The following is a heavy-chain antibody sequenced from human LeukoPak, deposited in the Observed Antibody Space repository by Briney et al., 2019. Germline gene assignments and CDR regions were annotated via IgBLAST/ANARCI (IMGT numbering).Heavy chain of an antibody. V-gene: IGHV4-4*07. Sequence: SETLSLTCTVSGRTSNLYYWSWIRQPAGKGLEWIGRIYSTGSTNYSPSLKSRVTMSVDKSKNQFSLNLSSVTAADTAVYYCARGGSGYALNWFDPWGQGTLVTVSS. CDR2: IYSTGST. CDR3: ARGGSGYALNWFDP. CDR1: GRTSNLYY. J-gene: IGHJ5*02. D-gene: IGHD5-12*01.